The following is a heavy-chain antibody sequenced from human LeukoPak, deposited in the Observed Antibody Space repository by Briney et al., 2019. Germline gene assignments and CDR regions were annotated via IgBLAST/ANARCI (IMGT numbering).Heavy chain of an antibody. V-gene: IGHV3-74*01. J-gene: IGHJ4*01. D-gene: IGHD2-21*02. CDR3: ARELPREVTLDY. CDR1: GFTFISYG. Sequence: PGGSLRLSCAVSGFTFISYGMQWVRQAPGKGLAGVSRINTDGSSTAYADSVKGRFTISRDNAKNTLYLQMNSLRAEDTAVYYCARELPREVTLDYWGQGTLVTVSS. CDR2: INTDGSST.